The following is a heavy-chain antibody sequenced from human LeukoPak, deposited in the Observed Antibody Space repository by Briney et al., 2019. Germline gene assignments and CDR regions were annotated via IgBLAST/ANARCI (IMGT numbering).Heavy chain of an antibody. CDR3: ARGYYSSGSHYCHMDV. CDR1: VWSFSGYY. D-gene: IGHD3-10*01. J-gene: IGHJ6*03. Sequence: SETLSLTCAVYVWSFSGYYWSWIRQPPGKGLEWIGEINHSGSTNYNSSLKSRVTISVDTSKNQFSLKLSSVTAADTAVYYCARGYYSSGSHYCHMDVWGKGATITVS. CDR2: INHSGST. V-gene: IGHV4-34*01.